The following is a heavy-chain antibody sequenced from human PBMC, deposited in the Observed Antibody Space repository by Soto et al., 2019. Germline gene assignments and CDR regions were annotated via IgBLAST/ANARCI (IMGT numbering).Heavy chain of an antibody. D-gene: IGHD5-12*01. CDR1: GGSISSSIYY. J-gene: IGHJ4*02. CDR2: IYYSGST. Sequence: PSETLSLTCTVSGGSISSSIYYWGWIRQPPGKGLEWIGSIYYSGSTYYNPSLKSRVTISVDTSKNQFSLKLSSVTAADTAVYYCARLRPVEMATIVLGYFDYWGQGTLVTVSS. V-gene: IGHV4-39*01. CDR3: ARLRPVEMATIVLGYFDY.